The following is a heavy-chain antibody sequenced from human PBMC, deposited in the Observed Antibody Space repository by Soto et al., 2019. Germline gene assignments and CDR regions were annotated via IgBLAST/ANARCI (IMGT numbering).Heavy chain of an antibody. V-gene: IGHV3-21*01. CDR3: ARDRSSEYYYYYGMDV. CDR1: GFTFNSYS. CDR2: ISSSSSYI. Sequence: GGSLRLSCVASGFTFNSYSMNWVRQAPGKGLEWVSSISSSSSYIYYADSVKGRFTISRDNAKNSLYLQMNSLRAEDTAVYYCARDRSSEYYYYYGMDVWGQGTTVTV. D-gene: IGHD3-10*01. J-gene: IGHJ6*02.